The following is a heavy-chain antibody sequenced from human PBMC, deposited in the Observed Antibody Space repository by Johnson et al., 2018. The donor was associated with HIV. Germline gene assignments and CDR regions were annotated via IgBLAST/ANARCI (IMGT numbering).Heavy chain of an antibody. CDR2: ISYDGSNK. V-gene: IGHV3-30*14. D-gene: IGHD6-13*01. CDR3: AKDQWSSSGTNDAFDI. CDR1: GFTFSDYY. Sequence: QEKLVESGGGLVKPGGSLRLSCAASGFTFSDYYMSWIRQAPGKGLEWVAVISYDGSNKYYADSVKGRFTISRDNSKNTLYLQMNSLRAEDTAVYYCAKDQWSSSGTNDAFDIWGQGTMVTVSA. J-gene: IGHJ3*02.